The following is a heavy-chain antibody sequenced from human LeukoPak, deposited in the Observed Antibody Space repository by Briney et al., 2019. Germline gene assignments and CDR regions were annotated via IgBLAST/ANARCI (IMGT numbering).Heavy chain of an antibody. CDR2: ISYDGNNK. CDR1: GFTFSNHG. CDR3: AKDGSSYYYYGMDV. Sequence: GGSLRLSCAASGFTFSNHGMHWVREAPGKGLEGVTVISYDGNNKDSADSVKGRFTISRDNSRTTVFLQVDSLRTEDTAVYYCAKDGSSYYYYGMDVWGQGTTVTVSS. V-gene: IGHV3-30*18. J-gene: IGHJ6*02.